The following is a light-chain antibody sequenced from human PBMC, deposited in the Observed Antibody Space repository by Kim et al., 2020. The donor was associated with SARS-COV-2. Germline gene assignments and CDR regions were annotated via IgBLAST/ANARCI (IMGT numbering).Light chain of an antibody. CDR3: SSYAGSNTLV. Sequence: GQSVTISSTGTSSDVGGYNFISWYQQHPGKAPKLMIYEVSKRPSGVPDRFSGSKSGNTASLTVSGLRAEDESDYYCSSYAGSNTLVFGGGTQLTVL. CDR2: EVS. V-gene: IGLV2-8*01. CDR1: SSDVGGYNF. J-gene: IGLJ2*01.